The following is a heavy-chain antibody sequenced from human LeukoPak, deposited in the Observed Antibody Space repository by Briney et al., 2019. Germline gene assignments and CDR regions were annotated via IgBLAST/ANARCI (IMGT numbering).Heavy chain of an antibody. J-gene: IGHJ4*01. CDR2: IFADGSTT. D-gene: IGHD2-21*02. Sequence: QPGGSLRLSCVASEFNFFSYGMQWVRQAPGKGLVWVSRIFADGSTTSYADSVKGRFTISRDNAKNTLYLQMNSLRAEDTAVYYCARELPREVTLDYRGQGTLVTVSP. CDR1: EFNFFSYG. CDR3: ARELPREVTLDY. V-gene: IGHV3-74*01.